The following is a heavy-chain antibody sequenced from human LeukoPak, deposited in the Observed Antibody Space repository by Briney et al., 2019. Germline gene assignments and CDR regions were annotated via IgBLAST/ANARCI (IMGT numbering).Heavy chain of an antibody. CDR1: GGSISSYY. CDR3: ARAATVTTCYFDY. CDR2: IYYSGST. D-gene: IGHD4-11*01. J-gene: IGHJ4*02. V-gene: IGHV4-59*01. Sequence: PSETLSLTXTVSGGSISSYYWSWIRQPPGKGLEWIGYIYYSGSTNYNPSLKSRVTISVDTSKNQFSLKLSSVTAADTAVYYCARAATVTTCYFDYWGQGTLVTVSS.